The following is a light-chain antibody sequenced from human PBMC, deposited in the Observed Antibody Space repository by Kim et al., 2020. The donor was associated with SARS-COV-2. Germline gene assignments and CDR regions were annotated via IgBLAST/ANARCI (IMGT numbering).Light chain of an antibody. J-gene: IGLJ3*02. CDR2: YDS. Sequence: APGKTARITCGGNNSGSKSVHWYQQEPGQAPVLVIYYDSDRPSGIPERFSGSNSGNTATLTISRVEAGDEADYYCQVWDSSSDHWVFGGGTKVTVL. V-gene: IGLV3-21*04. CDR3: QVWDSSSDHWV. CDR1: NSGSKS.